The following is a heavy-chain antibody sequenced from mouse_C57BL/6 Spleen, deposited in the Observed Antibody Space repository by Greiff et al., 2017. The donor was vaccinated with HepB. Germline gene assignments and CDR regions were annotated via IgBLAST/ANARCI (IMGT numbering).Heavy chain of an antibody. V-gene: IGHV1-55*01. J-gene: IGHJ3*01. Sequence: QVQLQQPGAELVKPGASVKMSCKASGYTFTSYWITWVKQRPGQGLEWIGDIYPGSGSTNYNEKFKSKATLTVDTSSSTAYMQLSSLTSEDSAVYYCARTIYYYGSSPAWFAYWGQGTLVTVSA. CDR1: GYTFTSYW. D-gene: IGHD1-1*01. CDR2: IYPGSGST. CDR3: ARTIYYYGSSPAWFAY.